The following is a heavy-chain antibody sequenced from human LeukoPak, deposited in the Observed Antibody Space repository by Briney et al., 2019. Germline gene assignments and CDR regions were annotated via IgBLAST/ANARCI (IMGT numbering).Heavy chain of an antibody. CDR1: GYTFTGYY. J-gene: IGHJ4*02. CDR2: INPNSGGT. V-gene: IGHV1-2*04. CDR3: AREFYDYYDSSGYYYEGYFDY. D-gene: IGHD3-22*01. Sequence: ASVKVSCKASGYTFTGYYMHWVRQAPGQGLEWMGWINPNSGGTNYAQKFQGWVTMTRDTSISTAYMELSRLRSDDTAVYYCAREFYDYYDSSGYYYEGYFDYWGQGTLVTVSS.